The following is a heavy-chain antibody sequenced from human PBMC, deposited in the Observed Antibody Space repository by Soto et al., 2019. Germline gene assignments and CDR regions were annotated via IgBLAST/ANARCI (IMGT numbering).Heavy chain of an antibody. V-gene: IGHV2-70*11. D-gene: IGHD3-16*01. CDR1: GFSLSTSGLS. CDR3: ARFTAESDAFDF. J-gene: IGHJ3*01. CDR2: IDWEDDR. Sequence: SGPTLVNPTQTLTLTCTLSGFSLSTSGLSVGWVRQPPGKALEWLARIDWEDDRYYDTSLKTRLTISMDTSINQVVLTMTNMDPLDTATYFCARFTAESDAFDFWGQGTMVTVSS.